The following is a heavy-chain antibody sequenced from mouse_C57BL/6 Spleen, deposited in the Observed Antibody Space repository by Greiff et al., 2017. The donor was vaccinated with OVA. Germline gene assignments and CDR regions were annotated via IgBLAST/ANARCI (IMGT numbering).Heavy chain of an antibody. V-gene: IGHV1-50*01. Sequence: QVQLQQPGAELVKPGASVKLSCKASGYTFTSYWMQWVKQRPGQGLEWIGEIDPSDSYTNYNQNFKGKATLTIDTSSSTAYMQLSRLTSEDSAVYYCARGDYYGSEFDVWGTGTTVTVSS. CDR3: ARGDYYGSEFDV. CDR2: IDPSDSYT. CDR1: GYTFTSYW. J-gene: IGHJ1*03. D-gene: IGHD1-1*01.